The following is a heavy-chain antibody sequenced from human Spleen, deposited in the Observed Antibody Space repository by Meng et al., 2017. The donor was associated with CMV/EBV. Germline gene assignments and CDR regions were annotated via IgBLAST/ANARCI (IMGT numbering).Heavy chain of an antibody. V-gene: IGHV4-30-4*08. CDR1: CGAISSVDYY. CDR2: IYYSWST. D-gene: IGHD3-3*01. J-gene: IGHJ4*02. CDR3: ARAPSYYDFWSGLY. Sequence: HVPVQESGPGLVKHSQTLSLTCTVYCGAISSVDYYWSWIRQPPGKGLEWIGYIYYSWSTYYNPFLKSRVTISVDTSKNQFSLKLSSVTAADTAVYYCARAPSYYDFWSGLYWGQGTLVTVSS.